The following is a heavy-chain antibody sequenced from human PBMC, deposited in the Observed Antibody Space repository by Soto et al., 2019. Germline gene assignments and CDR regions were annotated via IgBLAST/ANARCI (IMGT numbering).Heavy chain of an antibody. V-gene: IGHV1-18*01. J-gene: IGHJ6*02. D-gene: IGHD2-21*02. CDR3: ARSPIPAIVVVTAIRGYYGMDV. CDR1: GYTFTSYG. CDR2: ISAYNGNT. Sequence: GASVKVSCKASGYTFTSYGISWVRQAPGQGLEWMGWISAYNGNTNYAQKFQGWVTMTRDTSISTAYMELSRLRSDDTAVYYCARSPIPAIVVVTAIRGYYGMDVWGQGTTVTVSS.